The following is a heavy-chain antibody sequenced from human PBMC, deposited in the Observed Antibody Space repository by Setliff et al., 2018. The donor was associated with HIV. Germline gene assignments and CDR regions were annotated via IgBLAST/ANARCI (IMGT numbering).Heavy chain of an antibody. D-gene: IGHD3-22*01. J-gene: IGHJ5*02. CDR1: GGSLSGYH. CDR2: INLSRST. V-gene: IGHV4-34*01. Sequence: SETLSLTCGVYGGSLSGYHWSWIRLPPGKGLEWIGEINLSRSTDYNPSLKSRVTISVDTSKNQFSLRLTSVTAADTAVYYCASRIYYYDSNNFLREEGFDPWGQGTLVTVSS. CDR3: ASRIYYYDSNNFLREEGFDP.